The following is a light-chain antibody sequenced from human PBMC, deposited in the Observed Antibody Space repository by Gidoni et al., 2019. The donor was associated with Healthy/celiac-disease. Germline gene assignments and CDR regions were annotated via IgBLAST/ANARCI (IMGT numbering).Light chain of an antibody. V-gene: IGKV3-15*01. J-gene: IGKJ3*01. CDR2: DAS. Sequence: ETVMTQSPAALSVSPGERATLSCRASQSVYSNLAWYQQKPGQAPRLLIYDASTRATGVPARFSGSGSGTDFTLTISGLQSEDFAVYYCQQYNNWPPFTFGPGTTVDIK. CDR3: QQYNNWPPFT. CDR1: QSVYSN.